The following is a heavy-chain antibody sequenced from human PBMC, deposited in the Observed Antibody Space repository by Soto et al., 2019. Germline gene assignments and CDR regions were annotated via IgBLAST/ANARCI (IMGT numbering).Heavy chain of an antibody. CDR3: ARGSSTYYFDY. D-gene: IGHD2-2*01. Sequence: EVQLVESGGGLVKPGGSLRLSCAASGFTFSSYSMNWVRQAPGKGLEWVSSISSSSSYIYYADSVKGRFTISRDNAKNSLYLQMNSLRAEDTTVYYCARGSSTYYFDYWGQGTLVTVSA. J-gene: IGHJ4*02. CDR2: ISSSSSYI. CDR1: GFTFSSYS. V-gene: IGHV3-21*01.